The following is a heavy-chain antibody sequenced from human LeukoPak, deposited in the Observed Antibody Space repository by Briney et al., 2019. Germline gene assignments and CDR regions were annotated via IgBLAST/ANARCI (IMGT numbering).Heavy chain of an antibody. Sequence: GGSLRLSCAVAGFSFSRFNMHWVRQAPGKGLQWVSYISPRSDHIDYADSVKGRFTISRDNAKNSVYLQMNSLRAEGTAVYYCARLREIPVFGVVTKSTSYFDYWGQGTLVTVSS. CDR2: ISPRSDHI. CDR1: GFSFSRFN. V-gene: IGHV3-48*01. D-gene: IGHD3-3*01. CDR3: ARLREIPVFGVVTKSTSYFDY. J-gene: IGHJ4*02.